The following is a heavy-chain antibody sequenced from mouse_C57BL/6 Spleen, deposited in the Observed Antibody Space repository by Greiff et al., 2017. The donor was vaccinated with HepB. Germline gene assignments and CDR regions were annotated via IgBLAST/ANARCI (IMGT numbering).Heavy chain of an antibody. V-gene: IGHV5-4*01. CDR1: GFTFSSYA. CDR2: ISDGGSYT. Sequence: EVQLVESGGGLVKPGGSLKLSCAASGFTFSSYAMSWVRQTPEKRLEWVATISDGGSYTYYPDNVKGRFTISRDNAKNNLYLQMSHLKSEDTAMYYLARGGRRGFDYWGQGTTLTVSS. J-gene: IGHJ2*01. D-gene: IGHD2-12*01. CDR3: ARGGRRGFDY.